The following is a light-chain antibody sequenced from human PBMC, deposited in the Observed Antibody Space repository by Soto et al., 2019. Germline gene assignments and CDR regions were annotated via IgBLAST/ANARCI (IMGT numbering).Light chain of an antibody. V-gene: IGKV3-20*01. J-gene: IGKJ2*01. CDR3: QQYGGSPLYT. CDR1: PSVSSSD. CDR2: GAS. Sequence: EIVLTQSPGTLSLSPGDRATLSCRASPSVSSSDLAWYQQKPGQAPRLLIYGASTRATGIPDRFSGSGSGTDLTLTISRLEPEDFAVYYCQQYGGSPLYTFGQGTKLEIK.